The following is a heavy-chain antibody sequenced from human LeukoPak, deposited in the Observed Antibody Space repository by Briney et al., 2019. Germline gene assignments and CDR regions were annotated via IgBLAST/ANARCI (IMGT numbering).Heavy chain of an antibody. V-gene: IGHV1-69*13. CDR1: GGTFSSYA. Sequence: SVKVSCKASGGTFSSYAISWVRQAPGQGLEWMGGIIPIFGTANYAQKFQGRVTITADESTSTAYMELSSLRSEDTAVYYCATHPYYDFWSGYTGDSYYFDYWGQGTPVTVSS. J-gene: IGHJ4*02. D-gene: IGHD3-3*01. CDR2: IIPIFGTA. CDR3: ATHPYYDFWSGYTGDSYYFDY.